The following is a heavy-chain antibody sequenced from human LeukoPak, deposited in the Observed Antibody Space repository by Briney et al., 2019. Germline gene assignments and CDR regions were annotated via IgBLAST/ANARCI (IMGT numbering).Heavy chain of an antibody. CDR2: ISGSGGST. CDR3: AKVSVVPAATRWFDP. V-gene: IGHV3-23*01. Sequence: GGSLRLSCAASGFTFSSYVMSWVRQAPGKGLEWVSAISGSGGSTYYADSVKGRFTISRDNSKNTLYLQMNSLRAEDTAVYYCAKVSVVPAATRWFDPWGQGTLVTVSS. D-gene: IGHD2-2*01. J-gene: IGHJ5*02. CDR1: GFTFSSYV.